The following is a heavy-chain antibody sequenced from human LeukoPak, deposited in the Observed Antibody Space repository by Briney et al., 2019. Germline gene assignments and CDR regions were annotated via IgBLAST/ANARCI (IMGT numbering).Heavy chain of an antibody. V-gene: IGHV3-30*18. J-gene: IGHJ4*02. CDR2: ISYDGSNK. Sequence: GGSLRLSCAASGFTFSSYGMHWVRQAPGKGLEWVAVISYDGSNKYYADSVKGRFTISRDNSKNTLYLQMNSLRAEDTAVYYCAKPHPTRRTDDRPFLDYWGQGTLVTVSS. CDR3: AKPHPTRRTDDRPFLDY. CDR1: GFTFSSYG. D-gene: IGHD2/OR15-2a*01.